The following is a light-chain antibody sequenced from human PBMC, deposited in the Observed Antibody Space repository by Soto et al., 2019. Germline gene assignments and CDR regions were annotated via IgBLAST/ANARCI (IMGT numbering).Light chain of an antibody. V-gene: IGLV2-14*01. CDR2: EVS. CDR1: SSDVGGYNY. Sequence: LTQPASVSGSPGQSITISCTGTSSDVGGYNYVSWYQQHPGKAPKLMIYEVSNRPLGVSNRFSGSKSGNTASLTISGLQADDEADYYCTSYTSSSTLDDFGTGTKVTVL. CDR3: TSYTSSSTLDD. J-gene: IGLJ1*01.